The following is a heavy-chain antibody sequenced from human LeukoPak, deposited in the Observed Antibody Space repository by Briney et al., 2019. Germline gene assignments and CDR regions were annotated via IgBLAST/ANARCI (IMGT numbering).Heavy chain of an antibody. V-gene: IGHV1-2*02. CDR2: INPNSGGT. CDR1: GYTFTGYY. CDR3: ARGGYGGNVIRDYMDV. D-gene: IGHD4-23*01. Sequence: ASVKVSCKASGYTFTGYYMHWVRQAPGQGLEWMGWINPNSGGTNYAQKFQGRVTMTRDTSISTVYMELSRLRSDDTAVYYCARGGYGGNVIRDYMDVWGKGTTVTVSS. J-gene: IGHJ6*03.